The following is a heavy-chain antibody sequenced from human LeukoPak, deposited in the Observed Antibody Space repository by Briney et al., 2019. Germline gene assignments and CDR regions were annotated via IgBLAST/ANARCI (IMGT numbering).Heavy chain of an antibody. D-gene: IGHD3-10*01. CDR1: GGSISSYY. CDR3: ARESYYYGSGSSRNWFDP. V-gene: IGHV4-4*07. Sequence: SETLSLTCTVSGGSISSYYWSWIRQPAGKGLEWIGRIYTSGSTNYNPSLKSRVTVSVDTSKNQFSLKLSSVTAADTAVYYCARESYYYGSGSSRNWFDPWGQGTLVTVSS. J-gene: IGHJ5*02. CDR2: IYTSGST.